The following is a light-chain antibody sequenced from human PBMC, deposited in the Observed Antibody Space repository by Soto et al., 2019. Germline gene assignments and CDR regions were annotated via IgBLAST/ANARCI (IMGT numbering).Light chain of an antibody. CDR1: QNVCHN. V-gene: IGKV3-11*01. CDR2: AAS. Sequence: VFTQSPATLSLSPGSSATLSCRASQNVCHNLAWYQQKSGQAPRLLIYAASDRATGVPARFSGRMSGTDFTLTISSLEPEDCATYFCQQRSRWPRGTFGRGTKLE. CDR3: QQRSRWPRGT. J-gene: IGKJ2*02.